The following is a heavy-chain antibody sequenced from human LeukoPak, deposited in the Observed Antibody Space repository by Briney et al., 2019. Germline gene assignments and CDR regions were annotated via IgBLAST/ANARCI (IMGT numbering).Heavy chain of an antibody. V-gene: IGHV4-34*01. D-gene: IGHD3-3*01. CDR2: INQSGGI. CDR1: GGTFSTNS. CDR3: AIEAFTLVGVVNTNLATWFDY. Sequence: SETLSLTCAVYGGTFSTNSWSWIRQPPGKGLEWIGEINQSGGINYNASLKSRITISVDTSKNQFSLKVKSVTAAGAGVYYCAIEAFTLVGVVNTNLATWFDYWGQGTLVTVSS. J-gene: IGHJ5*01.